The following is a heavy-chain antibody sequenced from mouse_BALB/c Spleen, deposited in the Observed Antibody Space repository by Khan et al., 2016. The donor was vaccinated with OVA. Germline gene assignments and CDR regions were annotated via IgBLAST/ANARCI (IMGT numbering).Heavy chain of an antibody. CDR2: IWGDGST. V-gene: IGHV2-3*01. CDR1: GFSLTSYG. CDR3: ALYYYGRAWFAY. D-gene: IGHD1-1*01. J-gene: IGHJ3*01. Sequence: VQLKESGPGLVAPSQSLSITCTVSGFSLTSYGVGWVRQPPGKGLEWLGVIWGDGSTNYYSDLLSRLNINKANSKSQIYLKSNSLQTDAAATYYSALYYYGRAWFAYWGQGTLVTVSA.